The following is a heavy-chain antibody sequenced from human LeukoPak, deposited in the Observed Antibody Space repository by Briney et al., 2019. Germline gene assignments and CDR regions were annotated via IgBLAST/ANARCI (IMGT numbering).Heavy chain of an antibody. V-gene: IGHV3-53*05. CDR3: ARILDSAWGELGY. CDR1: GFTVSGNY. CDR2: NSDDTT. J-gene: IGHJ4*02. Sequence: GGSLRLSCAVSGFTVSGNYMSWIRQGPGKGLEWVSLNSDDTTLYADSVKGRFTISRDNSKNTLYLQMNSLRAEDTAVYYCARILDSAWGELGYWGQGTLVTVSS. D-gene: IGHD6-19*01.